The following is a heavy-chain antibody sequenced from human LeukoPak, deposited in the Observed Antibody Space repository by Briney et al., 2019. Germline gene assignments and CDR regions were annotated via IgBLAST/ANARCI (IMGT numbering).Heavy chain of an antibody. CDR1: GFVFSDYA. V-gene: IGHV3-64D*06. CDR2: ISGNGVAT. J-gene: IGHJ4*02. D-gene: IGHD6-19*01. CDR3: IKDRGSSGWDFDS. Sequence: GGSLRRSCSASGFVFSDYAMHWARQAPGKGLEYLSGISGNGVATYYVDSVQGRFTVSRDNSKTTLYLQINSLRREDTAFYYCIKDRGSSGWDFDSWGQGTLLTVSS.